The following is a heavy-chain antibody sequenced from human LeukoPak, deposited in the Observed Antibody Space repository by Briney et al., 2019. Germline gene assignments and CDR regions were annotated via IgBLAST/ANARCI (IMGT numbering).Heavy chain of an antibody. CDR3: ARETESYPIDY. CDR1: GVSISTYY. D-gene: IGHD1-26*01. V-gene: IGHV4-4*07. Sequence: SETLSLTCTVSGVSISTYYCNWIRQPAGKGLEWIGRIYTSGNTNYNPSLKSRVTMSVDTSKNQFSLKLSSVTAADTAVYYCARETESYPIDYWGQGTLVTVSS. J-gene: IGHJ4*02. CDR2: IYTSGNT.